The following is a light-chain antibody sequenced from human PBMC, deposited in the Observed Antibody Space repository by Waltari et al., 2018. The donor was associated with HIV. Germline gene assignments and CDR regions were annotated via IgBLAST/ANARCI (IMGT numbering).Light chain of an antibody. CDR1: AGTVPSGHY. J-gene: IGLJ3*02. V-gene: IGLV7-46*01. CDR3: FVSYSGVWV. CDR2: DTS. Sequence: QAVVTQEPSLTVSPGGTVTLTCGSSAGTVPSGHYPYWFQQKPGQAPRTLIYDTSNKASSTPARFSGSLLGGKAALTLSGAQPEDEADYYCFVSYSGVWVFGGGTKLTVL.